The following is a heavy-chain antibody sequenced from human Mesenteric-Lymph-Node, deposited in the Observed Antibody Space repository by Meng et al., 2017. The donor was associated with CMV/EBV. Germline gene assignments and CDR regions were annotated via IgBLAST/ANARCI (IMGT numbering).Heavy chain of an antibody. CDR2: ISWNSAGI. V-gene: IGHV3-9*01. Sequence: GGSLRLSCAASGFSFDDFGMHWVRQVPGKGLEWVSGISWNSAGIAYADSVRGRFTISRDNAKNSLYLHINNVRPEDTAFYYCARGEGIYYDSSGGYYANWGQGTLVTVSS. D-gene: IGHD3-22*01. CDR3: ARGEGIYYDSSGGYYAN. J-gene: IGHJ4*02. CDR1: GFSFDDFG.